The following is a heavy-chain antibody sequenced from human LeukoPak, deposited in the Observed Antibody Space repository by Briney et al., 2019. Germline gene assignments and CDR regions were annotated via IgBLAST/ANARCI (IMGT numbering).Heavy chain of an antibody. D-gene: IGHD3-3*01. Sequence: GGSLRLSCAASGFTFDEYAMHWVRQAPGKGLEWVANIKQDGSEKYYVDSVKGRFTISRDNAKNSLYLQMNSLRAEDTAVYYCARDEYLWSGYYPNQAFDYWGQGTLVTASS. V-gene: IGHV3-7*01. CDR1: GFTFDEYA. CDR2: IKQDGSEK. CDR3: ARDEYLWSGYYPNQAFDY. J-gene: IGHJ4*02.